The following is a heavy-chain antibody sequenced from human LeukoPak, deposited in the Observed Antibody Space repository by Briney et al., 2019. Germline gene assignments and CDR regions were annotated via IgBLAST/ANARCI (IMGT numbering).Heavy chain of an antibody. CDR3: ARVDTSYYYYGMDV. V-gene: IGHV1-69*13. CDR2: IIPIFGTA. CDR1: GGTFSSYA. Sequence: SVKVSCKASGGTFSSYAISWVRQAPGQGLEWMGGIIPIFGTANYAQKFQGRVTITADESTSAAYMELSSLRSEDTAVYYCARVDTSYYYYGMDVWGQGTTVTVSS. D-gene: IGHD5-18*01. J-gene: IGHJ6*02.